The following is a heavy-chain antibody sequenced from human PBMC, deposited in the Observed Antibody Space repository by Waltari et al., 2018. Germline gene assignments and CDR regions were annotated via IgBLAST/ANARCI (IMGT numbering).Heavy chain of an antibody. J-gene: IGHJ4*02. V-gene: IGHV3-23*03. CDR2: IYSGGST. CDR1: GFTFRRYA. D-gene: IGHD2-21*02. CDR3: AKDLRGDDGDY. Sequence: EVQLLESGGGLVQPGGSLRLSCAASGFTFRRYAITWVRQAPGKWLDWVSVIYSGGSTYYADSVNGRFTISRDNSKNTLYLQMNSLRAEDTAVYYCAKDLRGDDGDYWGQGTLVTVSS.